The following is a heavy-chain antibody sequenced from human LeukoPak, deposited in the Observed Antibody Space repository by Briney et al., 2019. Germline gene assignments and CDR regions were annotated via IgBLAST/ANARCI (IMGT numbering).Heavy chain of an antibody. CDR1: GFTFDDYG. D-gene: IGHD4-17*01. V-gene: IGHV3-20*04. CDR3: ARDLATVTPES. J-gene: IGHJ5*02. Sequence: EGSLRLSCAASGFTFDDYGMSWVRQAPGKGLEWVSGINWNGGSTGYADSVKGRFTISRDNAKNSLYLQMNSLRAEDTALYYCARDLATVTPESWGQGTLVTVSS. CDR2: INWNGGST.